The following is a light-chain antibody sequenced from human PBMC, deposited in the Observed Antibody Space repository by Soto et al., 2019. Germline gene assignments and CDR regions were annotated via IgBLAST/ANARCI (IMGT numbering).Light chain of an antibody. CDR1: QSVSNW. Sequence: DIQMTQSPSTLSASVGDRVTITCRASQSVSNWLAWYQQKPGKAPNLLIYKVSSLKNGVPSRFSGSGSGTEFTLTISSLQPDDFATYYCQQYNTYLTFGQGAKVDI. CDR2: KVS. J-gene: IGKJ1*01. CDR3: QQYNTYLT. V-gene: IGKV1-5*03.